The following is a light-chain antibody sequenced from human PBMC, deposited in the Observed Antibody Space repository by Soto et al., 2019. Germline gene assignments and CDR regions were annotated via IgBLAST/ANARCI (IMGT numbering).Light chain of an antibody. CDR2: AAS. V-gene: IGKV1-39*01. CDR3: XXXXTTASIT. J-gene: IGKJ5*01. CDR1: QSISRN. Sequence: DLQMTQSPSSLSASVGDRVTITCRASQSISRNLNWYQHKPGKAPKLLIYAASSLQNGVPSRFSGGGSGTEFTLSISSLQPEXXXXXXXXXXXTTASITFGQGTRLEIK.